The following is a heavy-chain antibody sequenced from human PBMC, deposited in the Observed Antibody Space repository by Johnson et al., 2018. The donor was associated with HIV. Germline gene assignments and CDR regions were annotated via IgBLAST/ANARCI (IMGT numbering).Heavy chain of an antibody. CDR3: ARYLVVGDHSTPLTHAFDI. V-gene: IGHV3-30-3*01. CDR2: ISFDENNK. J-gene: IGHJ3*02. D-gene: IGHD1-26*01. CDR1: GFTFSNYT. Sequence: QMLLVESGGDVVQPGRSLRLSCAASGFTFSNYTMHWVRQAPGKGLEWVAVISFDENNKVYADSVKGSFTISTDKAKNTLHLQMNRLRAEDTAVYYCARYLVVGDHSTPLTHAFDIWGQGTMVTVSS.